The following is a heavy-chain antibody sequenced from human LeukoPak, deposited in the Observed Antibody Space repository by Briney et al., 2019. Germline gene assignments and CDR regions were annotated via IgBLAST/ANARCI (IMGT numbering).Heavy chain of an antibody. Sequence: GGSLRLSCAASGFTFSSYAMSWVRQAPGKVLEWVSGISGSGDSDSTYYADSVKGRFTISRDNSRNTLYLQMSSLRAEDTAVYYCAKADSSGWYESNWFDPWGQGTLVTVSS. CDR1: GFTFSSYA. J-gene: IGHJ5*02. CDR2: ISGSGDSDST. CDR3: AKADSSGWYESNWFDP. V-gene: IGHV3-23*01. D-gene: IGHD6-19*01.